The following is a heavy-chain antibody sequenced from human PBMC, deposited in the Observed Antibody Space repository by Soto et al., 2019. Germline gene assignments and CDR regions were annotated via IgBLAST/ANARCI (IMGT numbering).Heavy chain of an antibody. V-gene: IGHV4-59*01. CDR3: ARGRGIAAAGIYYYYYGMDV. Sequence: PSETLSLTCTVSGGSISSYYWSWIRQPPGNGLEWIGYIYYSGSTNYNPSLKSRVTISVDTSKNQFSLKLSSVTAADTAVYYCARGRGIAAAGIYYYYYGMDVWGQGTTVTVSS. J-gene: IGHJ6*02. CDR1: GGSISSYY. D-gene: IGHD6-13*01. CDR2: IYYSGST.